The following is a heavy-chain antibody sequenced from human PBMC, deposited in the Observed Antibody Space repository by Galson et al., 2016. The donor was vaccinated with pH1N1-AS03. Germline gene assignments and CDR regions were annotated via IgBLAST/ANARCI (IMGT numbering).Heavy chain of an antibody. CDR3: ARDWGFSWTSRPTFDF. Sequence: SVKVSCKASGYTFTSNDINWVRQVPGQGLEWIGSIISLFGTTNYAQKFQDRVTITADGSMELNSLTSGDTAVYYCARDWGFSWTSRPTFDFWGQGTMVAVSA. CDR1: GYTFTSND. D-gene: IGHD6-13*01. J-gene: IGHJ3*01. CDR2: IISLFGTT. V-gene: IGHV1-69*13.